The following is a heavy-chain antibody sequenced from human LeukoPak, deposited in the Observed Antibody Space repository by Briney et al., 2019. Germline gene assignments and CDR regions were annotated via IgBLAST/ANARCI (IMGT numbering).Heavy chain of an antibody. V-gene: IGHV1-18*01. CDR3: ARDPTNTSGWYVYFDF. D-gene: IGHD6-19*01. CDR1: GYTFTSHG. J-gene: IGHJ4*02. Sequence: EASVKVSCKASGYTFTSHGISWVRQAPGQGLEWMGWISCYNGDTKYTQNLQGRVTMTTDTSTSTAYMELRSLRPDDTAVYYCARDPTNTSGWYVYFDFWGQGTLVTVFS. CDR2: ISCYNGDT.